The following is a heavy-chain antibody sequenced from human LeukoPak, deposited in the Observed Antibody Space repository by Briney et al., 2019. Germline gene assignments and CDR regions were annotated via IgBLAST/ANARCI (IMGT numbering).Heavy chain of an antibody. D-gene: IGHD4-17*01. J-gene: IGHJ4*02. V-gene: IGHV4-34*01. CDR2: INHSGST. CDR1: GGSFSGYY. Sequence: SETLSLTCAVYGGSFSGYYWSWIRQPPGKGLEWIGEINHSGSTNYNPSLKSRVTISVDTSKNQFSLKLSSVTAADTAVYYCAGGFGDYAYYFDYWGQGTLVTVSS. CDR3: AGGFGDYAYYFDY.